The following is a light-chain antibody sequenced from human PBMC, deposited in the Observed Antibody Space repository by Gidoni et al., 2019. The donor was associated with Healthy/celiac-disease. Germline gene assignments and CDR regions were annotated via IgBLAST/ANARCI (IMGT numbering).Light chain of an antibody. J-gene: IGKJ4*01. CDR2: AAT. CDR3: QKYNRATLT. V-gene: IGKV1-27*01. Sequence: DIQMTQSPSSLSASVGDRVTIPCRASQGISNYLAWYQQKPGKVPKLLFYAATTLQSVVPSRFSGVGAGIDLTLIIRRVPPGDVATYYCQKYNRATLTFGGGTKVEIK. CDR1: QGISNY.